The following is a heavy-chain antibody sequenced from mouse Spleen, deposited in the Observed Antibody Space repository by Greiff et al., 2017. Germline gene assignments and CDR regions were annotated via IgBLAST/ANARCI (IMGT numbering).Heavy chain of an antibody. CDR3: ARGHYYGYSY. V-gene: IGHV1-81*01. D-gene: IGHD1-2*01. J-gene: IGHJ2*01. CDR2: IYPRSGNT. Sequence: QVQLKQSGAELARPGASVKLSCNASGYTFTSYGISWVKQRTGQGLEWIGEIYPRSGNTYYNEKFKGKATLTADKSSSTAYMELRSLTSEDSAVYFCARGHYYGYSYWGQGTTLTVSS. CDR1: GYTFTSYG.